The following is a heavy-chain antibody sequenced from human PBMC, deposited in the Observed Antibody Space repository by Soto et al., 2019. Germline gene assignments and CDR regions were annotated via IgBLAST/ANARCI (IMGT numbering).Heavy chain of an antibody. V-gene: IGHV5-51*01. CDR2: IYPGDSDT. J-gene: IGHJ4*02. CDR3: ARQMTTVTTEARASDD. D-gene: IGHD4-17*01. CDR1: GYSFTSYW. Sequence: PGESLKISCKGSGYSFTSYWIGWVRQMPGKGLEWMGIIYPGDSDTRYSPSFQGQVTISADKSISTAYLQWSSLKASDTAMYYCARQMTTVTTEARASDDWGQGTLVTVSS.